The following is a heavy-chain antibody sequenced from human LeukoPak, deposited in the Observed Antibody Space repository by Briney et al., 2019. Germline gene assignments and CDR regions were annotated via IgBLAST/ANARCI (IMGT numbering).Heavy chain of an antibody. J-gene: IGHJ4*02. CDR2: ISWNSGSI. CDR3: AGRGGVRGVYFDY. D-gene: IGHD3-10*01. CDR1: GFTFDDYA. V-gene: IGHV3-9*01. Sequence: GGSLRLSCAASGFTFDDYAMHWVRQAPGKGLEWVSGISWNSGSIGYADSVKGRFTISRDNAKNSLYLQMNSLRAEDTALYYCAGRGGVRGVYFDYWGQGTLVTVSS.